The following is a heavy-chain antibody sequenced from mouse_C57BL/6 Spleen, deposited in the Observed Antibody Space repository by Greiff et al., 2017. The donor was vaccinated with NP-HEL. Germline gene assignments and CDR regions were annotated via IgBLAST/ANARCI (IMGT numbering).Heavy chain of an antibody. D-gene: IGHD1-1*01. J-gene: IGHJ4*01. V-gene: IGHV1-50*01. CDR3: ARPLGGSSYDYYAMDY. CDR2: IDPSDSYT. CDR1: GYTFTSYW. Sequence: QVQLQQPGAELVKPGASVKLSCKASGYTFTSYWMQWVKQRPGQGLEWIGEIDPSDSYTNYNQKFKGKATLTVDTSSSTAYMQLSSLTSEDSAVYYCARPLGGSSYDYYAMDYWGQGTSVTVSS.